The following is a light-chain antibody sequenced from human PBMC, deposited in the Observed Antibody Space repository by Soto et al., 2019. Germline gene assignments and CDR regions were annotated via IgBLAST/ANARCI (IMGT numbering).Light chain of an antibody. J-gene: IGKJ1*01. CDR1: QTISSW. CDR2: KAS. V-gene: IGKV1-5*03. Sequence: DIQMTQSPSTLYGSVGDRVAITGRASQTISSWVAWYQQKPGKAPKLRSDKASTLKSGVPSRFCGSGSGTEFTLTISSLQPDDFATYYCQHYNSYSEAFGQGTKVDIK. CDR3: QHYNSYSEA.